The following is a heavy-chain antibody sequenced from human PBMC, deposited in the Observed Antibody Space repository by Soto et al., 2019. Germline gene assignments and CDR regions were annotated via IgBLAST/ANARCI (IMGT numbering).Heavy chain of an antibody. CDR1: GFTFSSYG. D-gene: IGHD3-9*01. J-gene: IGHJ4*02. Sequence: GGSLRLSCAASGFTFSSYGMHWVRQAPGKGLEWVAVISYDGSNKYYADSVKGRFTISRDNSKNTLYLQMNSLRAEDTAVYYCARVDYDILTGSKLFDYWGQGTLVTVSS. CDR3: ARVDYDILTGSKLFDY. CDR2: ISYDGSNK. V-gene: IGHV3-30*03.